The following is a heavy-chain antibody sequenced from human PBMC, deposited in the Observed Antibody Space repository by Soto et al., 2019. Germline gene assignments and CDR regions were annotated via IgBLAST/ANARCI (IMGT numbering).Heavy chain of an antibody. CDR2: ISSSSSYI. J-gene: IGHJ4*02. CDR3: ARDRLARGIPVAGRIDY. CDR1: GFTFSDYY. Sequence: PGGSLRLSCAASGFTFSDYYMSWIRQAPGKGLEWVSYISSSSSYIYYADSVKGRFTISRDNAKNSLYLQMNSLRDEDTAVYYCARDRLARGIPVAGRIDYWGQGALVTVSS. D-gene: IGHD6-19*01. V-gene: IGHV3-11*06.